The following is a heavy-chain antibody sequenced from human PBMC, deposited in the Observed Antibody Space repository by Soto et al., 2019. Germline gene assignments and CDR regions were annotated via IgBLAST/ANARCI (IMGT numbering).Heavy chain of an antibody. D-gene: IGHD3-16*01. Sequence: SETLSLTCTVSGGSISSSSYYWGWIRQPPGKGLEWIGSIYYSGSTYYNPSLKSRVTISVDTSKNQFSLKLSSVTAADTAVYYCARPIFMTTSGMDVWGQGTTVTVSS. CDR3: ARPIFMTTSGMDV. CDR1: GGSISSSSYY. J-gene: IGHJ6*02. CDR2: IYYSGST. V-gene: IGHV4-39*01.